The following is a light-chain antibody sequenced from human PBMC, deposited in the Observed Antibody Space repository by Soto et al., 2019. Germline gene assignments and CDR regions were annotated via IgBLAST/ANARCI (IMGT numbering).Light chain of an antibody. CDR2: GGS. Sequence: EIVMTQSPATLSVSPGERATLSCRATQSISDNLAWYLHKPGQAPRLLIYGGSTRATGIPARFSGSGSGTEFTLTISSLQSEDFAVYYCQHYNNWPPTWTFGQGTKVEIK. CDR3: QHYNNWPPTWT. CDR1: QSISDN. V-gene: IGKV3-15*01. J-gene: IGKJ1*01.